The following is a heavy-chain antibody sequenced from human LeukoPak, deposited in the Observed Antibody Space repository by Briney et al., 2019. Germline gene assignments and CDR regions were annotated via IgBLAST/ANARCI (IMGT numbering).Heavy chain of an antibody. D-gene: IGHD3/OR15-3a*01. J-gene: IGHJ4*02. V-gene: IGHV4-39*01. Sequence: SETLSLTCTVSGVSISSSNSYWGWIRQPPVKGLEWIGSIYYTGNTYYNASLKSRVTISIDTSKNQISLRLTSVTATDTAVYYCARQTGSGLFILPGGQGTLVTVSS. CDR3: ARQTGSGLFILP. CDR1: GVSISSSNSY. CDR2: IYYTGNT.